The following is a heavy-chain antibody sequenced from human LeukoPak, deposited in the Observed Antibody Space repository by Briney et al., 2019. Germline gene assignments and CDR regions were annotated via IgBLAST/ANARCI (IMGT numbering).Heavy chain of an antibody. Sequence: ASVTVSCTASGYTFTSYDINWVRQATGQGREWMGWMNPNSGNTGYAQKFQGRVTMTRNTSISTAYMELSSLRSEDTAVYYCAREGEYCSSTSCYTHLYYYGMDVWGQGTTVTVSS. J-gene: IGHJ6*02. CDR2: MNPNSGNT. CDR3: AREGEYCSSTSCYTHLYYYGMDV. D-gene: IGHD2-2*02. V-gene: IGHV1-8*01. CDR1: GYTFTSYD.